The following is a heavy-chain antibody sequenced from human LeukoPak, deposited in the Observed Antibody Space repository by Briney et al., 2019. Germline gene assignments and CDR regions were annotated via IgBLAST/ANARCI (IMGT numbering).Heavy chain of an antibody. D-gene: IGHD4-23*01. CDR1: GGTFSSYA. J-gene: IGHJ1*01. V-gene: IGHV1-69*04. CDR3: ARHYGGNSVTAGFQY. CDR2: IIPILAIT. Sequence: SVKVSCKASGGTFSSYAISWVRQASGHGLEWIGRIIPILAITHYAQRFEGRVTITADESATTAYMELSSLTSEDTALYFCARHYGGNSVTAGFQYWGQGTLVTVSS.